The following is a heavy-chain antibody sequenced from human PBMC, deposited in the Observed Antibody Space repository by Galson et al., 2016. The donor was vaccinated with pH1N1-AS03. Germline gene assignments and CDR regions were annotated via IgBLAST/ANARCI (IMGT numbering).Heavy chain of an antibody. Sequence: SVKVSCKASGGTFSNYAISWMRQAPGQGLEWMGGIHPIFGTPSHAPKFRGRPTVTADASTSAAYMELSSLKSEDTAIYYCARDRHYDSSGRYFYESEHWGQGTLVIVSS. V-gene: IGHV1-69*13. J-gene: IGHJ4*02. CDR2: IHPIFGTP. D-gene: IGHD3-22*01. CDR1: GGTFSNYA. CDR3: ARDRHYDSSGRYFYESEH.